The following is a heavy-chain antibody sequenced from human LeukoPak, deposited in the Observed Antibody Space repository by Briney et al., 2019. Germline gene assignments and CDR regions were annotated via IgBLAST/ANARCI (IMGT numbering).Heavy chain of an antibody. CDR3: ARETRNGGFDY. V-gene: IGHV4-30-4*08. J-gene: IGHJ4*02. D-gene: IGHD3-10*01. CDR2: IYYSGST. CDR1: GGSISSGDYS. Sequence: SQTLSLTCTVSGGSISSGDYSWSWIRQPPGKGLEWIGYIYYSGSTYYNPSLKSRVTISVDTSKNQFSLKLSSVTAADTAVYFCARETRNGGFDYWGQGTLVTVSS.